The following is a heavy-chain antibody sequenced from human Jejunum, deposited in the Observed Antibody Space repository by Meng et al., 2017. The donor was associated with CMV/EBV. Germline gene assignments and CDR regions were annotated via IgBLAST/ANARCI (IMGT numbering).Heavy chain of an antibody. CDR1: GFTFSSYW. CDR2: INSDGSNT. J-gene: IGHJ4*02. Sequence: GPGGGLFPPGGPLSLLCATSGFTFSSYWMHWVRQAPGKGLVWVSRINSDGSNTSYADSVKGRFTISRDNAKNTLYLQMNSLRAEDTAVYYCAREVGAQDYWGQGTLVTVSS. D-gene: IGHD6-6*01. CDR3: AREVGAQDY. V-gene: IGHV3-74*01.